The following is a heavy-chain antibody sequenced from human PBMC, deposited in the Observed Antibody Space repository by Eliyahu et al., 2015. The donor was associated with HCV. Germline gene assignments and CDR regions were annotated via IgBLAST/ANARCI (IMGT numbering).Heavy chain of an antibody. CDR3: AREDGVRGVVDY. D-gene: IGHD2-8*01. V-gene: IGHV4-30-2*01. J-gene: IGHJ4*02. CDR2: CST. Sequence: CSTYYNPSLKSRVTISVDRSKNQFSLKLSSVTAADTAVYYCAREDGVRGVVDYWGQGTLVTVSS.